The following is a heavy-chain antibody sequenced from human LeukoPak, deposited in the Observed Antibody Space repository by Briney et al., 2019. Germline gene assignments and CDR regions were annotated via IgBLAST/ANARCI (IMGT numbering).Heavy chain of an antibody. J-gene: IGHJ6*02. CDR3: ARDGSVYCSSTSCYSGYYYYDMDV. D-gene: IGHD2-2*01. V-gene: IGHV1-18*01. Sequence: ASVRVSCKASGYTFSSCGISWVRQAPGQGLEWMGWISAYNGNINYAQNLQGRVTLTTDTSTSTAYMELRSLRSDDTAVYYCARDGSVYCSSTSCYSGYYYYDMDVWGQGTTVTVSS. CDR1: GYTFSSCG. CDR2: ISAYNGNI.